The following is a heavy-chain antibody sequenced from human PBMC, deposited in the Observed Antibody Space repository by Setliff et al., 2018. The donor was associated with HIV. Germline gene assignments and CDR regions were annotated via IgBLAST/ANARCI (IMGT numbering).Heavy chain of an antibody. Sequence: PSETLSLTCAVSGGSVDSRDYYWGWIRQPPGKGLEWIGNILYGGTTYYTPSLKSRVSISVDTSRNQFSLRLNSVTAADTAVYYCARPTTGLGGGAAFDYWSQGTLVTVSS. J-gene: IGHJ4*02. CDR1: GGSVDSRDYY. CDR2: ILYGGTT. V-gene: IGHV4-39*01. D-gene: IGHD2-8*01. CDR3: ARPTTGLGGGAAFDY.